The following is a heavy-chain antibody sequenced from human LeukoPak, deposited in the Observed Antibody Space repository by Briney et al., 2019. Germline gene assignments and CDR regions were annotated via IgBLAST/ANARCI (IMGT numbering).Heavy chain of an antibody. Sequence: GESLKISCKISGYRLTNNWIGWVRQVPGKGLEWMGLIYPGYSDAKYSPSFQGQVTLSVDTSISTAYLQLGGLRASDTAIYYCVRFALSSSLDHWGQGTLVTVSS. CDR3: VRFALSSSLDH. CDR2: IYPGYSDA. V-gene: IGHV5-51*01. CDR1: GYRLTNNW. J-gene: IGHJ5*02. D-gene: IGHD6-13*01.